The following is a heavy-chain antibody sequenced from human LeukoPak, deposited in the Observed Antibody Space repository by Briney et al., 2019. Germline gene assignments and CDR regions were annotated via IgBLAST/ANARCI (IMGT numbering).Heavy chain of an antibody. J-gene: IGHJ4*02. CDR1: GASINSDTYY. V-gene: IGHV4-39*07. CDR2: MYHSGST. Sequence: SETLSLTCTVSGASINSDTYYWGWIRQPPGKGLEWIGTMYHSGSTYYNPSLKSRVTISVDTSKNQFSLKLSSVTAADTAVYYCARYDVWGSYRAFDYWGQGTLVTVSS. CDR3: ARYDVWGSYRAFDY. D-gene: IGHD3-16*02.